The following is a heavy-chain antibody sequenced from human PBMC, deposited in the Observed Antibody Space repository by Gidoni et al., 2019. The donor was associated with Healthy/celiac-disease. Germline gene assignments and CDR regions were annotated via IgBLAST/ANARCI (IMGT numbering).Heavy chain of an antibody. J-gene: IGHJ3*02. CDR3: ARGDVGATLAGLRSDAFDI. D-gene: IGHD1-26*01. V-gene: IGHV4-34*01. CDR1: GGSFSGYS. Sequence: QVQLQQWGAGLLKPSETLSLTCAVYGGSFSGYSWSGIRQPPGKGLEWIGEINHSGSTNYNPSLKSRVTISVDTSKNQFSLKLSSVTAADTAVYYCARGDVGATLAGLRSDAFDIWGQGTMVTVSS. CDR2: INHSGST.